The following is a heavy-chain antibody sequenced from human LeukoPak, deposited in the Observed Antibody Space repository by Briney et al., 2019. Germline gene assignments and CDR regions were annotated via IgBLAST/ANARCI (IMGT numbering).Heavy chain of an antibody. V-gene: IGHV4-59*01. D-gene: IGHD2-2*01. J-gene: IGHJ4*02. CDR1: GGSISSYY. Sequence: SETLSLTCTVSGGSISSYYWSWIRQPPGKGLEWIGYIYYSGSTNYNPSLKSRVTISVDTSKNQFSLKLSSVTAADTAVYYCAKDLLEYQMVSTSPGGNWGQGTLVTVSS. CDR2: IYYSGST. CDR3: AKDLLEYQMVSTSPGGN.